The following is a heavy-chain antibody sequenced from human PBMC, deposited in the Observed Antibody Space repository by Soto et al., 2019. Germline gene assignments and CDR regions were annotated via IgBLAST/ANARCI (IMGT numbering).Heavy chain of an antibody. CDR2: IRSKANSYAT. CDR3: TRLVGATTYYYYYGMDV. CDR1: GFTFSGSA. J-gene: IGHJ6*02. D-gene: IGHD1-26*01. Sequence: PGGSLRLSCAASGFTFSGSAMHWVRQASGKGLEWVGRIRSKANSYATAYAASVKGRFTISRDDSKNTAYLQMNSLKTEDTAVYYCTRLVGATTYYYYYGMDVWGQGTTVTVSS. V-gene: IGHV3-73*01.